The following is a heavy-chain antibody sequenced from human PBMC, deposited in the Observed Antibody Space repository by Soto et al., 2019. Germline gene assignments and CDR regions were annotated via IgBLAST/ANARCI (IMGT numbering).Heavy chain of an antibody. CDR2: ISYDGSKK. V-gene: IGHV3-30*18. CDR3: AKDLGDYSNYEGAFDI. J-gene: IGHJ3*02. D-gene: IGHD4-4*01. Sequence: QVQLVESGGGVVQPGRSLRLSCAASGLTFSSYGMHWVRQAPGTGLEWVAVISYDGSKKYYVDSVKGRFTISRDNSKNTLYLQMNSLRVEDTAVFYCAKDLGDYSNYEGAFDIWGQGAMVTVSS. CDR1: GLTFSSYG.